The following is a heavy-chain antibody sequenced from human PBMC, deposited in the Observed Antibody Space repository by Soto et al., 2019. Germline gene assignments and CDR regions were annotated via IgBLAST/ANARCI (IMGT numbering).Heavy chain of an antibody. J-gene: IGHJ6*03. CDR1: GFTFSSYW. Sequence: GGSLRLSCAASGFTFSSYWMSWVRQAPGKGLEWVANIKQDGSEKYYVDSVKGRFTISRDNAKNSLYLQMNSLRAEDTAVYYCARVGGYCSSTSCRYYYYYMDVWGKGTTVTVSS. CDR2: IKQDGSEK. CDR3: ARVGGYCSSTSCRYYYYYMDV. D-gene: IGHD2-2*01. V-gene: IGHV3-7*01.